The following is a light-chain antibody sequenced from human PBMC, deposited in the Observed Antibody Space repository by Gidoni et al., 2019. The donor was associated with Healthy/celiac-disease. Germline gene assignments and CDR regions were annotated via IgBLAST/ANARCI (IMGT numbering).Light chain of an antibody. V-gene: IGKV1-39*01. CDR1: QSISSY. Sequence: DIQMTQSPSSLSASVGDRVTITCPASQSISSYLNWYQQKPGKAPKLLIYAASSLQSGVPSRFSGSGSGTDFTLTISSLQPEDFATYYCQQSYSTPYTFGQGTKLEIK. CDR3: QQSYSTPYT. CDR2: AAS. J-gene: IGKJ2*01.